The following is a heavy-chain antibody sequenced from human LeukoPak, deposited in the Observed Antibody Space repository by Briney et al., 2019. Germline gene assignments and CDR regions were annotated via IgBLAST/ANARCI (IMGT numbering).Heavy chain of an antibody. V-gene: IGHV1-69*04. CDR2: ISPILGRA. CDR3: ARVGTYSSSSP. D-gene: IGHD6-6*01. J-gene: IGHJ5*02. Sequence: GSSVKVACKASGGTFISYAISWVRQAPGQGLEWMGRISPILGRANYAQKFQGRVTITADKSTRTDSMELSRLRSEDTAVYYCARVGTYSSSSPRGQATLVALSS. CDR1: GGTFISYA.